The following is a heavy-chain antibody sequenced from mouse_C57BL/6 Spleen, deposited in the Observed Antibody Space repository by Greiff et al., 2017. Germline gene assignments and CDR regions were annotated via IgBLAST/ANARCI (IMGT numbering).Heavy chain of an antibody. CDR3: ARRAYYSKRGDYVDY. Sequence: VQLKQSGPELVKPGASVKIPCKASGYTFTDYNMDWVKQSHGKSLEWIGDINPNNGGTIYNQKFKGKATLTVDKSSSTAYMELRSLTSEDTAVYYCARRAYYSKRGDYVDYWGQGTTLTVSS. CDR2: INPNNGGT. D-gene: IGHD2-5*01. V-gene: IGHV1-18*01. CDR1: GYTFTDYN. J-gene: IGHJ2*01.